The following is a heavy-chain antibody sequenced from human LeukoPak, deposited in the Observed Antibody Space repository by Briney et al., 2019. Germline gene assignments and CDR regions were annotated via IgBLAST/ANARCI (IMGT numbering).Heavy chain of an antibody. D-gene: IGHD1-1*01. CDR3: ARELAEGFDY. CDR2: ISSSSRYI. V-gene: IGHV3-21*01. CDR1: GFTFSNYI. Sequence: GESLRLSCAASGFTFSNYIMNWVRQAPGQGLEWVSSISSSSRYIYDGESVKGRFTISRDNAKNSLYLQMNSLRVEDTAVYYCARELAEGFDYWGQGTLVTVSS. J-gene: IGHJ4*02.